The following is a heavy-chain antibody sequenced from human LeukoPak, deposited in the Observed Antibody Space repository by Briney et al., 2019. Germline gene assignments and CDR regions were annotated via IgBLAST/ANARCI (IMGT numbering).Heavy chain of an antibody. Sequence: ASVKVSCKASGYTFTSYYMHWVRQAPGQGLVWMGIINPSGGSTSYAQKFQGRVTMTRDMSTSTVYMELSSLRSEDTAVYYCARATMVRGVVDYWGQGTLVAVST. CDR3: ARATMVRGVVDY. D-gene: IGHD3-10*01. CDR2: INPSGGST. V-gene: IGHV1-46*01. J-gene: IGHJ4*02. CDR1: GYTFTSYY.